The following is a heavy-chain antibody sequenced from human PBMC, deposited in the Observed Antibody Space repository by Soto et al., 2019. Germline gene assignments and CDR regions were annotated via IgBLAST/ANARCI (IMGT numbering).Heavy chain of an antibody. CDR3: ARDLASIAARAGMDV. D-gene: IGHD6-6*01. V-gene: IGHV3-21*01. CDR2: ISSSSSYI. J-gene: IGHJ6*02. Sequence: GGSLRLSCAASGFTFSSYSMNWVRQAPGKGLEWVSSISSSSSYIYYADSVKGRFTISRDNAKNSLYLQMNSLRAEDTAVYCCARDLASIAARAGMDVWGQGTTVTVSS. CDR1: GFTFSSYS.